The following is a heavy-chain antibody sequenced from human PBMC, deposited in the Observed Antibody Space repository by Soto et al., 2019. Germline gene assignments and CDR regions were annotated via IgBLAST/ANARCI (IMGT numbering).Heavy chain of an antibody. CDR1: GGTLSDHG. Sequence: QVQLEQSGAEVKKPGSSVKVSCKASGGTLSDHGVAWLRQAPGQGLEWMGGTIPVFNTAKYGQKFQGRVTVTADKFTNIAYRELSSLRSEDTAFYFCARGVYGSGNYYTGPSAFDIWGQGTMVIVSS. CDR3: ARGVYGSGNYYTGPSAFDI. V-gene: IGHV1-69*06. D-gene: IGHD3-10*01. J-gene: IGHJ3*02. CDR2: TIPVFNTA.